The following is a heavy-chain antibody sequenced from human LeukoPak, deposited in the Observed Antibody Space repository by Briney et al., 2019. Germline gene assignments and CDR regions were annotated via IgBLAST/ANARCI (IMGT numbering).Heavy chain of an antibody. Sequence: VASVKVSCKASGFTFTSSAVQWVRRARGQRLEWIGWIVVGSGNTNYAQKFQERVTITRDMFTSTAYMELSSLRSEDTAVYYCAAANDYVWGNNYWGQGTLVTVSS. D-gene: IGHD3-16*01. CDR1: GFTFTSSA. CDR3: AAANDYVWGNNY. V-gene: IGHV1-58*01. CDR2: IVVGSGNT. J-gene: IGHJ4*02.